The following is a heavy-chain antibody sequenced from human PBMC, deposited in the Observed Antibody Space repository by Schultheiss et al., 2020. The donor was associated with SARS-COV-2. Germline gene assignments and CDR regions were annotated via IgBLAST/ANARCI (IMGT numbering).Heavy chain of an antibody. CDR2: IYSGGST. Sequence: GESLKISCAASGFTVSSNYMSWVRQAPGKGLEWVSVIYSGGSTYYADSVKGRFTISRDNSKNTLYLQMNSLRAEDTAVYYCARDGGATTPDYWGQGTLVTVSS. CDR3: ARDGGATTPDY. CDR1: GFTVSSNY. V-gene: IGHV3-66*01. J-gene: IGHJ4*02. D-gene: IGHD1-26*01.